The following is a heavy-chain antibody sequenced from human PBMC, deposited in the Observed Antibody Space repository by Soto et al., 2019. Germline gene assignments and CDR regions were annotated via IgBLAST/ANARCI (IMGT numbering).Heavy chain of an antibody. CDR1: GFTFSSYA. D-gene: IGHD3-22*01. CDR3: AKGVGSSGRYNDHMVG. J-gene: IGHJ6*03. Sequence: ESGGGLVQPGGSLRLSCAASGFTFSSYAMSWVRQAPGKGLEWVSGISDGGAGTYSGDSVKGRFTISRYNSKNTLSLQMNSLRDAHTAVYYCAKGVGSSGRYNDHMVGCGKGTTVTVSS. V-gene: IGHV3-23*01. CDR2: ISDGGAGT.